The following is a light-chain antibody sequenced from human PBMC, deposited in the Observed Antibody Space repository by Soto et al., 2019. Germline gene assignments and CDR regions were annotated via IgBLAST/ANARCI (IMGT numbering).Light chain of an antibody. CDR2: AAS. V-gene: IGKV1-39*01. Sequence: DIQMTQSPSSLSASVGDRFTITCLSSQTIVTYLNWYQQKPGNAPKLLIYAASNLQNGVPSRFSGSGSGTDFTLTISILQPEDLATYFCQQTSSNPRTFGQGTKVDIK. CDR3: QQTSSNPRT. CDR1: QTIVTY. J-gene: IGKJ1*01.